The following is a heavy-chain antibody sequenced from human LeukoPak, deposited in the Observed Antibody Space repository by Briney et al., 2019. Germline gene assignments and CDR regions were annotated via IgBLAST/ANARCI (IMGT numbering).Heavy chain of an antibody. CDR1: GGSISSTSSTYY. V-gene: IGHV4-39*01. CDR2: IHYSGNT. J-gene: IGHJ4*02. D-gene: IGHD6-13*01. Sequence: SETLSLTCTVSGGSISSTSSTYYWNWVRQPPGKGLEWIGSIHYSGNTYFNPSLRSRVTISIDTSKNQFSVKLNSVTAADTAVYYCARKGTIAPTGASHFDHWGQGTLVTVSS. CDR3: ARKGTIAPTGASHFDH.